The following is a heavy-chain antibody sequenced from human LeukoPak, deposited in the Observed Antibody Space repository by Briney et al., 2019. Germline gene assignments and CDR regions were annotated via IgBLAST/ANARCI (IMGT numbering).Heavy chain of an antibody. D-gene: IGHD2-2*01. J-gene: IGHJ5*02. CDR3: ARGVKYQLLLNWFDP. CDR2: IYHSGST. CDR1: GGSISSSNW. V-gene: IGHV4-4*02. Sequence: SGTLSLTCAVSGGSISSSNWWSWVRQPPGKGLEWIGEIYHSGSTNYNPSLKSRVTISVDKSKNQFSLKLSSVTAADTAVYYCARGVKYQLLLNWFDPWGQGTLVTVSS.